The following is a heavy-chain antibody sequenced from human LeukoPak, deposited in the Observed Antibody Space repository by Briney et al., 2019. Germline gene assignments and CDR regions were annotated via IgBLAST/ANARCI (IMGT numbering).Heavy chain of an antibody. CDR1: GFTFSSYE. CDR2: ISSSGRTI. Sequence: PGGSLRLSCAASGFTFSSYEMNWVRQAPGKGLEWFSYISSSGRTIYYADSVKGRFTVSRDNAKNSLYLQMNSLRVEDTATYYCARDRPDRGYSYGRDFDYWGQGTLVTVSS. V-gene: IGHV3-48*03. J-gene: IGHJ4*02. D-gene: IGHD5-18*01. CDR3: ARDRPDRGYSYGRDFDY.